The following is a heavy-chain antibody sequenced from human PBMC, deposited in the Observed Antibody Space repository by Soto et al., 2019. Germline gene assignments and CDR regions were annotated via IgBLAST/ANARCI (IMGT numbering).Heavy chain of an antibody. Sequence: QVQLVESGGGVVQPGRSLRLSCAASGFTFSSYAMHWVRQAPGKGLEWVAVISYDGSNKYYADSVKGRFTISRDNSKNTLYLQMNSLRAEDTAVYYCARDGSYYGLGWFDPWGQGTLVTVSS. V-gene: IGHV3-30-3*01. CDR2: ISYDGSNK. CDR1: GFTFSSYA. D-gene: IGHD1-26*01. J-gene: IGHJ5*02. CDR3: ARDGSYYGLGWFDP.